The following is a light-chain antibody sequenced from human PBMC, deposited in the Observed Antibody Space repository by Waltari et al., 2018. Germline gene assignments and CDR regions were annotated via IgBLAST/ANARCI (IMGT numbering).Light chain of an antibody. Sequence: DLVMTQSPDSLAVFPGARAIIHCKSSQSVLDSSNNKNYMAWYQQKPGQPPKLLIYWASIRESGVPDRFSGSGSGTDFTLTISSLQAEDVAVYYCQQCHRSPWTFGQGTKVEI. CDR2: WAS. CDR1: QSVLDSSNNKNY. J-gene: IGKJ1*01. V-gene: IGKV4-1*01. CDR3: QQCHRSPWT.